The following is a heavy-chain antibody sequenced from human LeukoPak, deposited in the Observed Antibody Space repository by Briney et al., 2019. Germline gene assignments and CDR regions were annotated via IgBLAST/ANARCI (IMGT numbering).Heavy chain of an antibody. CDR2: ISSSSDSI. D-gene: IGHD3-10*01. J-gene: IGHJ4*02. Sequence: PGGPLRLSCVASGFTFKNYEMNWVRQAPGKGLEWVSYISSSSDSIYYADSVEGRFTISRDNAKNSLYLQMNSLRAEDSAIYYCAREALGFGDLCFDSWGQGSLVTVSS. CDR1: GFTFKNYE. V-gene: IGHV3-48*03. CDR3: AREALGFGDLCFDS.